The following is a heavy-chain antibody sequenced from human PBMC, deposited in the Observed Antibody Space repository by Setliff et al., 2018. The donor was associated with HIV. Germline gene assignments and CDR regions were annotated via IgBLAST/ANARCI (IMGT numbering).Heavy chain of an antibody. CDR3: ATQRDIVMVPGQGGFDI. CDR1: TYTFSSYV. CDR2: ISVYSGNT. Sequence: ASVKVSCKASTYTFSSYVINWVRQAPGQGLEWMGRISVYSGNTIYAQKLQGRVIMTTDTSTSTAYMELRSLRSDDTAVYYCATQRDIVMVPGQGGFDIWAQGTMVTVSS. D-gene: IGHD2-2*01. V-gene: IGHV1-18*01. J-gene: IGHJ3*02.